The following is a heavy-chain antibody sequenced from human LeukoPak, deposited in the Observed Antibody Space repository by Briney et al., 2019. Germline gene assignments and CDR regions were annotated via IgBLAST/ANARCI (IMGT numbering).Heavy chain of an antibody. V-gene: IGHV4-59*12. CDR3: ARLSHYFDSSGYYYVRFFDY. D-gene: IGHD3-22*01. Sequence: SETLSLTCTVSGGSISSDSWSWIRQPPGKGLEWIGYIYDSGTTNYNPSLKSRVARSVDKSKNHFSMKLSYVTAADTDVHYCARLSHYFDSSGYYYVRFFDYWGQGTLVTVSS. CDR1: GGSISSDS. CDR2: IYDSGTT. J-gene: IGHJ4*02.